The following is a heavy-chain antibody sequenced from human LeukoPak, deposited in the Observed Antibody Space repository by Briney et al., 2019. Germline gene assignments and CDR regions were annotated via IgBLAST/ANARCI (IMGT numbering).Heavy chain of an antibody. J-gene: IGHJ4*02. CDR2: IYHSGST. Sequence: SETLSLTCTVSGGSISSYYWSWIRQPAGKGLEWIGSIYHSGSTYYNPSLKSRVTISVDTSKNQFSLKLSSVTAADTAVYYCARGNYDYVWGGIDNWGQGTLVTVS. V-gene: IGHV4-59*04. CDR1: GGSISSYY. D-gene: IGHD3-16*01. CDR3: ARGNYDYVWGGIDN.